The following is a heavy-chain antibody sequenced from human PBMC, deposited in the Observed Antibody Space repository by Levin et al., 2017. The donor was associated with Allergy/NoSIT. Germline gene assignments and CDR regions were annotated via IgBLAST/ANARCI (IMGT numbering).Heavy chain of an antibody. D-gene: IGHD3-16*02. CDR2: INPNSGGT. V-gene: IGHV1-2*02. CDR1: GYTFTGYY. Sequence: ASVKVSCKASGYTFTGYYMHWVRQAPGQGLEWMGWINPNSGGTNYAQKFQGRVTMTRDTSISTAYMELSRLRSDDTAVYYCARGYDDYVWGSYRLWRYFDYWGQGTLVTVSS. CDR3: ARGYDDYVWGSYRLWRYFDY. J-gene: IGHJ4*02.